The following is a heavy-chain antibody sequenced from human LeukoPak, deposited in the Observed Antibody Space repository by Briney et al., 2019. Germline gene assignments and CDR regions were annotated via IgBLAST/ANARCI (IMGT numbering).Heavy chain of an antibody. CDR3: AKGEVLRFLEWLSPGAFDI. D-gene: IGHD3-3*01. CDR2: IRYDGSNK. Sequence: GGSLRLSCAASGFTFSSYGMHWVRQAPGKGLEWVAFIRYDGSNKYYADSVKGRFTISRDNSKNTLYLQMNSLRAEDTAVYYCAKGEVLRFLEWLSPGAFDIWGQGAMVTVSS. V-gene: IGHV3-30*02. CDR1: GFTFSSYG. J-gene: IGHJ3*02.